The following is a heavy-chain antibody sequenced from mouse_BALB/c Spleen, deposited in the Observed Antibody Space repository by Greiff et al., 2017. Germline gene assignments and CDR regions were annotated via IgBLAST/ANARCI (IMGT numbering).Heavy chain of an antibody. D-gene: IGHD4-1*01. V-gene: IGHV5-12-2*01. Sequence: EVKLVESGGGLVQPGGSLKLSCAASGFTFSSYTMSWVRQTPEKRLEWVAYISNGGGSTYYPDTVKGRFTISRDNAKNTLYLQMSSLKSEDTAMYYCARQNWDRAMDYWGQGTSVTVSS. CDR3: ARQNWDRAMDY. J-gene: IGHJ4*01. CDR2: ISNGGGST. CDR1: GFTFSSYT.